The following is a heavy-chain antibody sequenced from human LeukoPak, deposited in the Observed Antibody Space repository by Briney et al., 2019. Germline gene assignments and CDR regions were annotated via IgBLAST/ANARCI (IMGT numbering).Heavy chain of an antibody. J-gene: IGHJ6*02. CDR1: GGSFSDYY. V-gene: IGHV4-34*01. Sequence: SETLSLTCAVYGGSFSDYYWSWIRQPPGKGLDWIGEINHSGSTNYNPSLKSRVTISLDTSKNQFSLKMSSVTAADTSVYYCARGHGPSSSSIRNYGLDVWGQGTTVTVSS. CDR3: ARGHGPSSSSIRNYGLDV. CDR2: INHSGST. D-gene: IGHD6-6*01.